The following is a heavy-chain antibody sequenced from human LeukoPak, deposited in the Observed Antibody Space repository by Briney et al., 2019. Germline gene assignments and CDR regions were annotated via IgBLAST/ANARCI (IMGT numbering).Heavy chain of an antibody. J-gene: IGHJ5*02. D-gene: IGHD6-13*01. Sequence: SETLSLTCTVSGGSISSYYWSWIRQPPGKGLEWIGYIYYSGSTNYNPSLKSRVTISVDTSKNQFSLKLTSVTAADTAVYYCVGDSSSWTSWFDPWGQGTLVTVSS. CDR1: GGSISSYY. V-gene: IGHV4-59*12. CDR2: IYYSGST. CDR3: VGDSSSWTSWFDP.